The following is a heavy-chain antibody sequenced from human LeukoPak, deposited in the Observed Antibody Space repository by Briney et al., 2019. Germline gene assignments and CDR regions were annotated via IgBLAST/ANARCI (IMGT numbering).Heavy chain of an antibody. CDR1: GFTFGDYA. CDR3: IRVHYFDPWHY. Sequence: PGGSLRLSCIGSGFTFGDYAMSWVRQAPGKGLEWVGFIRSKAYGRTTEYAASVKARVIISRDDSNSIAYLQMDSLKTEDTAVYYCIRVHYFDPWHYWGQGTLVTVSS. CDR2: IRSKAYGRTT. D-gene: IGHD2/OR15-2a*01. J-gene: IGHJ4*02. V-gene: IGHV3-49*04.